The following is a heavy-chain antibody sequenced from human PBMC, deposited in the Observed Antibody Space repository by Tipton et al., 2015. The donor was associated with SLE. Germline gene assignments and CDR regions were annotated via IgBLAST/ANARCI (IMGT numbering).Heavy chain of an antibody. J-gene: IGHJ5*02. Sequence: TLSLTCTVSGGSISSSSYYWGWIRQPPGKGLEWIGSIYYSGSTYYNPSLKSRVTISVDTSKTQFSLKLSSVTAADTAVYYCARRVVQGVNWFDPWGQGTLVTVSS. CDR3: ARRVVQGVNWFDP. D-gene: IGHD3-10*01. CDR1: GGSISSSSYY. V-gene: IGHV4-39*01. CDR2: IYYSGST.